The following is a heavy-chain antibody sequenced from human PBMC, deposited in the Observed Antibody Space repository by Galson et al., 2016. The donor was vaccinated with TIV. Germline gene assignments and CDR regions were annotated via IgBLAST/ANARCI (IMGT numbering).Heavy chain of an antibody. CDR2: ITGGGGSS. Sequence: SLRLSCAASGFTFSSYALTWVRQAPGKGLEWVAAITGGGGSSYYADSVKGRFTISRDNSKNTLYLQMSSLRADDTAVYFCAKMDSSGFDYVRRFDFWGQGTLATVSS. D-gene: IGHD3-22*01. J-gene: IGHJ4*02. V-gene: IGHV3-23*01. CDR1: GFTFSSYA. CDR3: AKMDSSGFDYVRRFDF.